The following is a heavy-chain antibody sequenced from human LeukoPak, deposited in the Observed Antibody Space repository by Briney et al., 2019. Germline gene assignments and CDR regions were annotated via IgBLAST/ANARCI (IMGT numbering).Heavy chain of an antibody. J-gene: IGHJ5*02. CDR3: ARDIGYCSSTSCSIWFDP. Sequence: ASVKVSCKVSGYTLSELSIHWVRQTPGKGLEWMGGFDPEDREMIYGQKFQGRVTITRDTSISTAYMELSRLRSDDTAVYYCARDIGYCSSTSCSIWFDPWGQGTLVTVSS. CDR2: FDPEDREM. CDR1: GYTLSELS. V-gene: IGHV1-24*01. D-gene: IGHD2-2*03.